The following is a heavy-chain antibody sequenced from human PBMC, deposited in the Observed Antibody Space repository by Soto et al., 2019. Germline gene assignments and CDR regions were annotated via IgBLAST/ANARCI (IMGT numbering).Heavy chain of an antibody. CDR3: AKDPSDGYYFDY. V-gene: IGHV3-23*01. CDR1: GFTFSSHA. D-gene: IGHD2-21*01. Sequence: EVQLLESGGGLVQPGGSLRLSCAASGFTFSSHARTWVRQAPGKGLEWVSSISSSGSSTYYADSVKGRFTISRDNSKNTLYLQMNSLRGEDTAVYYCAKDPSDGYYFDYWGQGTLVTISS. J-gene: IGHJ4*02. CDR2: ISSSGSST.